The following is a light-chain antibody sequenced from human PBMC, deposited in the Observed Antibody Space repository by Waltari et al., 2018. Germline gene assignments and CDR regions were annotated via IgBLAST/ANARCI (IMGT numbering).Light chain of an antibody. CDR3: QQFKTYPLT. CDR1: QDISSY. J-gene: IGKJ5*01. CDR2: AAF. Sequence: IQLTQSPSSLSASVGDTVTITCRASQDISSYLAWYQQKPEKAPKILISAAFTLQSGVPPRFSGSGSGADFTLTIGSLQPEDFATYYCQQFKTYPLTFGQGTRLEIK. V-gene: IGKV1-9*01.